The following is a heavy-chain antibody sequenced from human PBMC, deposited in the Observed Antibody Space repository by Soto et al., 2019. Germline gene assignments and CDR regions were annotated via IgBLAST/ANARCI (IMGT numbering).Heavy chain of an antibody. J-gene: IGHJ4*02. Sequence: TGGSLRLSCAASGFTFSSYGMHWVRQAPGKGLEWVAVISNDGRDKYHADSVKGRFTTSRDNSKNTLFLQMNSLRVEDTAVYYCAKDSGRGSADYYFDYWGQGTLVTVSS. V-gene: IGHV3-30*18. CDR1: GFTFSSYG. D-gene: IGHD3-10*01. CDR2: ISNDGRDK. CDR3: AKDSGRGSADYYFDY.